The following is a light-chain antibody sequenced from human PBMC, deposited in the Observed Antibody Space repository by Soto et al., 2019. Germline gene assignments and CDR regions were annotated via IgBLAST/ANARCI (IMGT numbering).Light chain of an antibody. Sequence: DIVMTQSPDSLAVSLGERATINCKSSQSVLYSSNNKNYLAWYQQKPGQHPKLLIYWASTRESGVPDRFSGSGSGTDFTLTISSLQAEDVAVYHCQQYYSIPRTFGQGTKVEIK. CDR3: QQYYSIPRT. CDR2: WAS. V-gene: IGKV4-1*01. CDR1: QSVLYSSNNKNY. J-gene: IGKJ1*01.